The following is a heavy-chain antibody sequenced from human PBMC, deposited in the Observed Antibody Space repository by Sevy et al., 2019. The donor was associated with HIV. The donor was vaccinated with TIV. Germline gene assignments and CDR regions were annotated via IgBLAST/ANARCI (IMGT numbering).Heavy chain of an antibody. CDR2: IKQDESEK. J-gene: IGHJ4*02. Sequence: GGSLRLSCVASGFTVSSSYMSWVRQAPGKGLEWVANIKQDESEKYYVASVKGRFTISRDNAKNSVYLQMNSLRPEDTAIYYCARGNSGSFDYWGQGTLVTVSS. CDR3: ARGNSGSFDY. D-gene: IGHD3-22*01. V-gene: IGHV3-7*04. CDR1: GFTVSSSY.